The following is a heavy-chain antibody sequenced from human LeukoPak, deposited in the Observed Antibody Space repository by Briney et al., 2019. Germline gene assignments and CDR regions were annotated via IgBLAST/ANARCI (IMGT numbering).Heavy chain of an antibody. CDR1: GYTFSSYG. J-gene: IGHJ4*02. CDR3: ARDESRGPYYFDN. V-gene: IGHV1-18*01. CDR2: ISAYNGNR. Sequence: GASVTVSFKASGYTFSSYGISWVRQAPGQGLEWMGWISAYNGNRNYARKLQGRVTMTTDTSTSTAYMELRSLRSDDTAVYYCARDESRGPYYFDNWGQGTLVTVSS.